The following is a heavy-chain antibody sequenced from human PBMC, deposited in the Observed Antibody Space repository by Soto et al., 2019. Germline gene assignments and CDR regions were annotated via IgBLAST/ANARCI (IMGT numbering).Heavy chain of an antibody. CDR1: GGSISSGGYY. J-gene: IGHJ4*02. Sequence: SETLSLTCTVSGGSISSGGYYWSWIRQHPGKGLEWIGYIYYSGSTYYNPSLKSRVTISVDTSKNQFSLKLSSVTAADTAVYYCARETPNSSSSYYFDYWGQGTLVTVSS. CDR2: IYYSGST. V-gene: IGHV4-31*03. CDR3: ARETPNSSSSYYFDY. D-gene: IGHD6-13*01.